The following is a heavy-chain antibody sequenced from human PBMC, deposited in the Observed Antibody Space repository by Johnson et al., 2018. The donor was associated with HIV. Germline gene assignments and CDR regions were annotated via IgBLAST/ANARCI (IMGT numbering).Heavy chain of an antibody. CDR1: GFTFSSYA. D-gene: IGHD3-22*01. CDR2: ISYDGSNK. J-gene: IGHJ3*02. Sequence: QVQLLESGGGVVQPGRSLRLSCAASGFTFSSYAMHWVRQAQGKGLEWVAAISYDGSNKYYADSVKGRFTISRDNSKNTLYLQMNSLRPEDTAVYYCARSSGYYGTDAFDIWGQGTMVTVSS. V-gene: IGHV3-30-3*01. CDR3: ARSSGYYGTDAFDI.